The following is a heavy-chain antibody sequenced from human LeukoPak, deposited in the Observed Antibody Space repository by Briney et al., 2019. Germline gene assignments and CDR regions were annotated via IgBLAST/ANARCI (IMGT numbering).Heavy chain of an antibody. CDR3: GSWAGGNSDVASFDY. CDR1: GYIFSDYY. CDR2: ISRRSGAT. Sequence: AASVKVSCKASGYIFSDYYMHWVRQAPGRGFEWMGWISRRSGATKIAEKFQGRVTLTRDTSISTAYVELTNLASDDTAVYYCGSWAGGNSDVASFDYWGQGTLVIVSS. V-gene: IGHV1-2*02. D-gene: IGHD2-21*01. J-gene: IGHJ4*02.